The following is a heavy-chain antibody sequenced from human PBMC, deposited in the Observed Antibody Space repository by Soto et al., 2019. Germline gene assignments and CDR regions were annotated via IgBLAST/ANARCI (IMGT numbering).Heavy chain of an antibody. D-gene: IGHD4-17*01. CDR3: TTDPDGDLDFDY. Sequence: ESGGGLVQPGESLRLSCTVTGFSLSTYGMTWVRQAPGKGLEWVSNINSNGHNILYADSVKGRFTISRDNAKNSLYLQMNSLSDEDTAVYYCTTDPDGDLDFDYWVQGTLVTVSS. CDR2: INSNGHNI. J-gene: IGHJ4*02. CDR1: GFSLSTYG. V-gene: IGHV3-48*02.